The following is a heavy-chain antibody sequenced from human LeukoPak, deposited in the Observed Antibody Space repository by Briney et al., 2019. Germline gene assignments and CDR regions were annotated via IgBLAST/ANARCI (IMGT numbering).Heavy chain of an antibody. CDR2: IYYSGST. J-gene: IGHJ4*02. CDR3: ARVCSGGSCLD. Sequence: SETLSLTCTVSGGSIGSGGYYWSWIRQHPGKGLEWIGYIYYSGSTYYNPSLKSRVTISVDTSKNQFSLKLSSVTAADTAVYYCARVCSGGSCLDWGQGTLVTVSS. V-gene: IGHV4-31*03. D-gene: IGHD2-15*01. CDR1: GGSIGSGGYY.